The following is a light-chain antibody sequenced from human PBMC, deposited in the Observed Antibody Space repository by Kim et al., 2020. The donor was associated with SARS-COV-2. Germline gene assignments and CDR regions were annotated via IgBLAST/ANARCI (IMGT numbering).Light chain of an antibody. V-gene: IGLV1-40*01. CDR2: SNT. CDR1: SSNTGAHYD. CDR3: QSYDTKLNGWL. J-gene: IGLJ3*02. Sequence: QSVLTQPPSVSGAPGQTVTISCTGTSSNTGAHYDVHWYQQLPGTAPKLIIYSNTNRPAGIPGRFSGFRSGTSASLVITGLQAEDEADYYCQSYDTKLNGWLFGGGTQLTVL.